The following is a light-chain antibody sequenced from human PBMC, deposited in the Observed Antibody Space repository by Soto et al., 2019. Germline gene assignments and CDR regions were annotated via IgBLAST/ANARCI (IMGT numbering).Light chain of an antibody. CDR3: SSYTSSSTGV. V-gene: IGLV2-14*01. Sequence: ALTQPASVAGSPGQSITISCTGTSSDVGGYNYVSWYQQHPGKAPKLMIYDVSNRPSGVSNRFSGSKSGNTASLTISGLQAEDEADYYCSSYTSSSTGVFGTGTKVTVL. CDR2: DVS. J-gene: IGLJ1*01. CDR1: SSDVGGYNY.